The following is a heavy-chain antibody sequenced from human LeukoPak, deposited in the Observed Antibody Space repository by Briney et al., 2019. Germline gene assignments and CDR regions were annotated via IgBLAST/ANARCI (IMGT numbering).Heavy chain of an antibody. Sequence: GGSLRLSCAASGFTFSSYGMSWVRQAPGKGLEWVSAISGSGGSTYYADSVKGRFTISRDNSKNTLYLQMNSLRAEDTAVYYCARDPSSSWYYYYYYMDVWGKGTTVTVSS. D-gene: IGHD6-13*01. CDR1: GFTFSSYG. CDR2: ISGSGGST. V-gene: IGHV3-23*01. CDR3: ARDPSSSWYYYYYYMDV. J-gene: IGHJ6*03.